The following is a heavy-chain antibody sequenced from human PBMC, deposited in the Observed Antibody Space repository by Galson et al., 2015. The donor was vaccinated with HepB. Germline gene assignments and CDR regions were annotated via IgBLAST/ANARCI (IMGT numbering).Heavy chain of an antibody. D-gene: IGHD5-24*01. Sequence: SLRLSCAGSGFTFSSYTMNWVRQAPGKGPEWVSAITGDGGIAGYADSVRGRFTISRDNSKNTLYLQMNSLRAEDTAVFYCAKGDRDGGPYYLDYWGQGILVTVSS. V-gene: IGHV3-23*01. CDR1: GFTFSSYT. CDR2: ITGDGGIA. J-gene: IGHJ4*02. CDR3: AKGDRDGGPYYLDY.